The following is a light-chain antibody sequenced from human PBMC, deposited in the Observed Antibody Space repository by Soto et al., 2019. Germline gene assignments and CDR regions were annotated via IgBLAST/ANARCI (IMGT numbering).Light chain of an antibody. V-gene: IGKV3-11*01. Sequence: EIVLTQSPATLSLSPGERATLSCRASQSVSSYLAWYQQKPGQAPRLLIYDASNRATGIPARFSGSGSGTEFTLTISSLEPADFAVYYCQQRSNWPPTWTFGQGTKVEIK. CDR3: QQRSNWPPTWT. CDR2: DAS. J-gene: IGKJ1*01. CDR1: QSVSSY.